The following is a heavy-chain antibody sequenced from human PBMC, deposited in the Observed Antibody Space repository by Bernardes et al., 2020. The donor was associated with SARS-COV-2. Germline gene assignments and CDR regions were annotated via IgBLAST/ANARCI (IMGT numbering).Heavy chain of an antibody. J-gene: IGHJ4*02. CDR3: ASSIAVTGTKLDY. V-gene: IGHV4-59*08. CDR2: IHYSGST. Sequence: SETLSLTCTVSADSINNYFWSWIRQPPGKGLEWIGYIHYSGSTNYNPSLRSRVTISVDTSKNQVSLKLTSVSEADTAVYYCASSIAVTGTKLDYWGQGTLVTVSS. CDR1: ADSINNYF. D-gene: IGHD6-19*01.